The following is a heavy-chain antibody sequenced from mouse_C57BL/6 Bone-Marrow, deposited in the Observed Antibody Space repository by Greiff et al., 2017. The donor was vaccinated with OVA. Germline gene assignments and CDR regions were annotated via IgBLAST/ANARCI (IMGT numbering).Heavy chain of an antibody. V-gene: IGHV3-6*01. D-gene: IGHD2-3*01. CDR3: ARDPPNYGYYGFWYFDV. CDR1: GYSITSGYY. CDR2: ISYDGST. J-gene: IGHJ1*03. Sequence: VQLKESGPGLVKPSQSLSLTCSVPGYSITSGYYWNWLRQFPGNKLEWMGYISYDGSTNYNPSLKNRISITRDTSQNQFFLKLNSVTTEDTATYYCARDPPNYGYYGFWYFDVWGTGTTVTVSS.